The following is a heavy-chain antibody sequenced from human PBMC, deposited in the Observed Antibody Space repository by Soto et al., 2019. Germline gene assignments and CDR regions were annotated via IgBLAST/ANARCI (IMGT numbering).Heavy chain of an antibody. V-gene: IGHV3-23*01. CDR1: GFSISRYA. Sequence: EVQLLESGGGLVQPGGSLRLSCAASGFSISRYAMTWVRQAPGKALEWVSFIDTGSGTTYYADSVKGRFTISRDRSNNTQYLQMNSLRVEDTAVYYCAKGSEASDYWGQGTLVTVSS. CDR3: AKGSEASDY. J-gene: IGHJ4*02. CDR2: IDTGSGTT.